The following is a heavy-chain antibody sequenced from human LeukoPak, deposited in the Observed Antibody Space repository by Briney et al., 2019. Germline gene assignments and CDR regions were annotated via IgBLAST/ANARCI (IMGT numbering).Heavy chain of an antibody. CDR1: GFTFSGSA. CDR2: IRSKANSYAT. V-gene: IGHV3-73*01. J-gene: IGHJ3*02. Sequence: GSLRLSCAASGFTFSGSAMHWVRQASGKGLEWVGRIRSKANSYATAYAASVKGRFTISRDDSKNTAYLQMNSPKTEDTAVYYCTSWSENTSYDYVWGSYRYTDAFDIWGQGTMVTVSS. D-gene: IGHD3-16*02. CDR3: TSWSENTSYDYVWGSYRYTDAFDI.